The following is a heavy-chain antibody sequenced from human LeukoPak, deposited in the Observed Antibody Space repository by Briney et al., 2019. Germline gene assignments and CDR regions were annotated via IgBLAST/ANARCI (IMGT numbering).Heavy chain of an antibody. CDR3: ANLDY. V-gene: IGHV3-33*03. CDR1: GFTFSSYG. Sequence: GGSLRLSCAASGFTFSSYGMHWVRQAPGKGLEWVAFIWYDGSNKYYPDSVKGRFTISRDNAKNSLYLQMNSLRAEDTAVYYCANLDYWGQGTLVTVSS. J-gene: IGHJ4*02. CDR2: IWYDGSNK.